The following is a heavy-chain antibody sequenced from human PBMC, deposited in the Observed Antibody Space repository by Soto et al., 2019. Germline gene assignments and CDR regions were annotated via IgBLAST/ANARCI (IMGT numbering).Heavy chain of an antibody. CDR2: IYHGDSDT. Sequence: GKGLEWMGIIYHGDSDTRYSPSFQGQVNISADKSISTAYLQWSSLKASDTAMYYCASYRAMAQYDAFDIWGHGAMVLASS. V-gene: IGHV5-51*01. J-gene: IGHJ3*02. CDR3: ASYRAMAQYDAFDI. D-gene: IGHD5-18*01.